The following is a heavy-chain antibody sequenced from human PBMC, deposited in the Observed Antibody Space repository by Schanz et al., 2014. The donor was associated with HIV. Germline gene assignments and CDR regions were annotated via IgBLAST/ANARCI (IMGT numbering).Heavy chain of an antibody. V-gene: IGHV3-30-3*02. CDR1: GFTFSNYA. CDR2: MSHDGFSK. CDR3: TKRGPTVTTQHYFDN. D-gene: IGHD4-17*01. J-gene: IGHJ4*02. Sequence: QVQLVESGGGVVQPGRSLRLSCAASGFTFSNYAMTWVRQAPGKGLEWVAGMSHDGFSKYFADSVKGRFAISREDSKNTLYLQMNNVRAEDTAVYYCTKRGPTVTTQHYFDNWGQGTLVTVSS.